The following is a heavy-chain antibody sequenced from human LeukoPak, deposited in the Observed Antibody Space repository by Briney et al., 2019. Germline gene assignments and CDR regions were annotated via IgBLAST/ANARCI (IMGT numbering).Heavy chain of an antibody. Sequence: GGSLRLSCAASGFTVSSNYMSWVRQAPGKGLEWVSVIYSGGSTYYADSVKGRFTISKDNSKNTLYLQMNSLRAEDTAVYYCARVGDTAMVVDAFDIWGQGTMVTVSS. CDR2: IYSGGST. CDR1: GFTVSSNY. CDR3: ARVGDTAMVVDAFDI. D-gene: IGHD5-18*01. V-gene: IGHV3-66*02. J-gene: IGHJ3*02.